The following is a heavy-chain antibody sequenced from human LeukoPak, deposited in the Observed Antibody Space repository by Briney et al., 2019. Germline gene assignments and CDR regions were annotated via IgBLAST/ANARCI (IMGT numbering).Heavy chain of an antibody. V-gene: IGHV1-18*01. Sequence: GASVKVSCKASGYTFTSYGIGWVRQAPGQGLEWMGWISAYNGNTNYAQKLQGRVTMTTDTSTSTAYMELRSLRSDDTAVYYCARARRYDSSGYYGRGRYFNWFDPWGQGTLVTVSS. J-gene: IGHJ5*02. D-gene: IGHD3-22*01. CDR1: GYTFTSYG. CDR2: ISAYNGNT. CDR3: ARARRYDSSGYYGRGRYFNWFDP.